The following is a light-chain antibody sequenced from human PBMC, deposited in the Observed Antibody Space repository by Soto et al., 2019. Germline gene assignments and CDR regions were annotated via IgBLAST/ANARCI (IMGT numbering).Light chain of an antibody. J-gene: IGLJ1*01. CDR2: EVS. Sequence: QSVLTQPASVSGSPGQSITISCTGTSSDVGLYDYVSWYQQHPGKAPKLMIYEVSNRPSGISDRFSGSKSGNTASLTISGLQAEDEADYYCFSYTTSDTYVFGTATQLTVL. CDR3: FSYTTSDTYV. CDR1: SSDVGLYDY. V-gene: IGLV2-14*01.